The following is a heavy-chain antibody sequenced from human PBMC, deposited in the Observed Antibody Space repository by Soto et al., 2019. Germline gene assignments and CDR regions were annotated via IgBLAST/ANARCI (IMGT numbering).Heavy chain of an antibody. V-gene: IGHV3-21*01. CDR2: ISSSSSYK. J-gene: IGHJ4*02. CDR1: GFTFSSYS. D-gene: IGHD3-22*01. CDR3: ARDLPYYESSGYHPEYDS. Sequence: GGSLRLSCTASGFTFSSYSMDWVRQTPGKGLEWVSSISSSSSYKYYADSVKGRFTISRDNAKNSLYLQMNSLRAEDTAVYYCARDLPYYESSGYHPEYDSWGQETLVTVSS.